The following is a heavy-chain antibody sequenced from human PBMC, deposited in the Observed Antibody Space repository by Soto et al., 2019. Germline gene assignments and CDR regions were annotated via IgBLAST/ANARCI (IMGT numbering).Heavy chain of an antibody. J-gene: IGHJ6*02. Sequence: QAQLVQSGAEVKKPGSSVKVSCKASGDTFSSYGISWVRRAPGHGLEWMGGITPLYGTASYAQKFRGRVTITTEASTNTAYMELSSLRSDDTAVYYCAREGMVPIAMGGHYYYYGMDVWGQGTTVTVS. CDR1: GDTFSSYG. V-gene: IGHV1-69*01. D-gene: IGHD1-26*01. CDR2: ITPLYGTA. CDR3: AREGMVPIAMGGHYYYYGMDV.